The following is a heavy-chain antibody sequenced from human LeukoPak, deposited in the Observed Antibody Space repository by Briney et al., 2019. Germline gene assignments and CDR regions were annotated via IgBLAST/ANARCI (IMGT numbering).Heavy chain of an antibody. Sequence: SVKVSCKASGGTFSSYAISWVRQAPGQGLEWMGGIIPIFGTANYAQKFQGRVTITTDESTSTAYMELSSLRSEDTAVYYCARGLVVVPAAIDYYYMDVWGKGTTVTVSS. CDR3: ARGLVVVPAAIDYYYMDV. CDR1: GGTFSSYA. J-gene: IGHJ6*03. D-gene: IGHD2-2*02. V-gene: IGHV1-69*05. CDR2: IIPIFGTA.